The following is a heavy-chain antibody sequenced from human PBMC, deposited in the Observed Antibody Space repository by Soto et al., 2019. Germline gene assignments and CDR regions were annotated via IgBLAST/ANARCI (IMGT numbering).Heavy chain of an antibody. V-gene: IGHV4-59*12. CDR1: GASITYYY. CDR2: IYYAGST. Sequence: PSETLSLTCAVSGASITYYYWSWIRQPPGRGLEWIGFIYYAGSTKYNPSLNSRVTISVDTSKNQFSLTLTSVTAADTAVYYCATLPPRIVVMTTEIPSWGQGTLVTVSS. CDR3: ATLPPRIVVMTTEIPS. D-gene: IGHD2-21*02. J-gene: IGHJ5*02.